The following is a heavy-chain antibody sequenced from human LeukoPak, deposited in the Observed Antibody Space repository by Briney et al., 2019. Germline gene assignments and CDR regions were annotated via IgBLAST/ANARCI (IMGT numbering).Heavy chain of an antibody. D-gene: IGHD6-13*01. CDR1: GGSISSSNW. Sequence: PSGTLPLTCAVSGGSISSSNWWSWVRQPPGKGLEWIGEVYHSGSTNNNPSLKSRVTISVDRSKNQFSLKLTSVTAADTAVYYCARGEGYSSTWYQPHFDYWGQGTLVTVSS. CDR3: ARGEGYSSTWYQPHFDY. J-gene: IGHJ4*02. CDR2: VYHSGST. V-gene: IGHV4-4*02.